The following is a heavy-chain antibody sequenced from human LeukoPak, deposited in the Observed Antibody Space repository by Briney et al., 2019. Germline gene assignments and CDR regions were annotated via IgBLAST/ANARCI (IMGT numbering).Heavy chain of an antibody. CDR1: GGSISSYY. CDR3: ARDRDHYGSGSYYVGWFDP. CDR2: IYYSGST. V-gene: IGHV4-59*01. Sequence: PSETLSLTCTVSGGSISSYYWSWIRQPPGKGLEWIGYIYYSGSTNYNPSLKSRVTISVDTSKNQFSLKLSSVTAADMAVYYCARDRDHYGSGSYYVGWFDPWGQGTLVTVSS. J-gene: IGHJ5*02. D-gene: IGHD3-10*01.